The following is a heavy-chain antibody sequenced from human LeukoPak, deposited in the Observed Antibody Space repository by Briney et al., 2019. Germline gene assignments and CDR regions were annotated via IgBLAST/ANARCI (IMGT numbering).Heavy chain of an antibody. J-gene: IGHJ4*02. CDR1: GGSFSGYY. D-gene: IGHD3-3*02. CDR2: INHSGST. Sequence: SSETLSLTCAVYGGSFSGYYWSWIRQPPGKGLEWIGEINHSGSTNYNPSLKCRVTISVDTSKNQFSLKLSSVTAADTAVYYCARGGFSRQLYYWGQGTLVTVSS. CDR3: ARGGFSRQLYY. V-gene: IGHV4-34*01.